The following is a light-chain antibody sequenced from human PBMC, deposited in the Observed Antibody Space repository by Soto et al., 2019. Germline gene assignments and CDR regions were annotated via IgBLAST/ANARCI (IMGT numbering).Light chain of an antibody. Sequence: EIVLTQSPDTLSLSAGERATLSCRASQSFSSSYLAWYQQKPGQAPRLLIYGASNRATAIPDRFSGSGSGADFTLTISSPEPEDFAVYYCQVRDVWPTFGQGTKVEIK. CDR1: QSFSSSY. CDR3: QVRDVWPT. J-gene: IGKJ1*01. CDR2: GAS. V-gene: IGKV3-20*01.